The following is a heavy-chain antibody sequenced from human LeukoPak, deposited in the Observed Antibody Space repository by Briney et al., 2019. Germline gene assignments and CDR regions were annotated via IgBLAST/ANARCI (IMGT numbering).Heavy chain of an antibody. Sequence: PSETLSLTCTVSGDSINSFYWSWIRQPAGKGLEWIGRIYTSGSTNYSPSLKSRVTISVDTSKNQFSLKLSSVTAADTAVYFCARGPYSYDSSGAFDIWGQGTMVTVSS. CDR3: ARGPYSYDSSGAFDI. D-gene: IGHD3-22*01. CDR1: GDSINSFY. CDR2: IYTSGST. J-gene: IGHJ3*02. V-gene: IGHV4-4*07.